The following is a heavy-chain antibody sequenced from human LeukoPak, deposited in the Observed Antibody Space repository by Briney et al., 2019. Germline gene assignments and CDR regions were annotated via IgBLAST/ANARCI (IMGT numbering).Heavy chain of an antibody. Sequence: PGGSLRLSCAASGFTFSSYSMNWVRQAPGKGLEWVSYISSGSSTIYYADSVKGRFTISRDNAKNSLYLQMNSLRAEDTAVYYCARRWSPGHFDYWGQGTLVTVSS. J-gene: IGHJ4*02. V-gene: IGHV3-48*04. CDR1: GFTFSSYS. CDR2: ISSGSSTI. CDR3: ARRWSPGHFDY. D-gene: IGHD4-23*01.